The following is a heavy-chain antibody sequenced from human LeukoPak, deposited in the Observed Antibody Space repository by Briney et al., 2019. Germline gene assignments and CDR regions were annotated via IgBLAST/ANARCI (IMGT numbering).Heavy chain of an antibody. CDR2: IKIDGSEI. CDR1: GFIFSIYW. Sequence: GGSLRLSCAVSGFIFSIYWMSWVRQAPGKGLEWVATIKIDGSEIYYVDSVRGRFTISRDNVRNSLYLQMHSLRGENTAVYYCAREGTLRAHWDPFDYWGQGTLVTVSS. CDR3: AREGTLRAHWDPFDY. V-gene: IGHV3-7*01. D-gene: IGHD7-27*01. J-gene: IGHJ4*02.